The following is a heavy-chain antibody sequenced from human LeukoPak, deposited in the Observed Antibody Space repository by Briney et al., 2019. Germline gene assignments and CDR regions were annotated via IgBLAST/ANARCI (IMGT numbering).Heavy chain of an antibody. CDR1: GYTFTIYG. V-gene: IGHV1-18*01. CDR3: ARDKSPYIMDV. J-gene: IGHJ6*02. D-gene: IGHD3-16*01. CDR2: ISADNTNT. Sequence: RASVTVSCKASGYTFTIYGISWVRQAPGQVLEWMGWISADNTNTNFAQKFRDRVIMATDTSTSTAYMEMRSLRSDDTAIYYCARDKSPYIMDVWGQGTTVTVSS.